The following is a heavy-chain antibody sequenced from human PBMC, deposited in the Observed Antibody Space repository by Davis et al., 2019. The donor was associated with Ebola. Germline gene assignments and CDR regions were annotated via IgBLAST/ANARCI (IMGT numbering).Heavy chain of an antibody. CDR1: GFTFSGYA. Sequence: PGGSLRLSCAASGFTFSGYAMSWVRQTPGKGLEWVSAISGSGGSTYYADSVKGRFTISRDNSKNTLYLQMNSLRAEDTAVYYCARDRDYYYYMDVWGKGTTVTVSS. CDR3: ARDRDYYYYMDV. V-gene: IGHV3-23*01. CDR2: ISGSGGST. J-gene: IGHJ6*03.